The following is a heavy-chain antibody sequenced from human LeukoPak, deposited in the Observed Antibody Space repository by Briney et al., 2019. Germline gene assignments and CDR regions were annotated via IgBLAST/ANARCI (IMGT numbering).Heavy chain of an antibody. J-gene: IGHJ6*04. D-gene: IGHD4-17*01. CDR3: ARERYGDRYYYGMDV. V-gene: IGHV1-2*04. Sequence: ASVKVSCKASGYTFTGYYMHWVRQAPGQGLEWMGWSNPNSGGTKYAQKFQGWVTMTRDTSISTAYMELSRLRSDDTAVYYCARERYGDRYYYGMDVWGKGTTVTVSS. CDR1: GYTFTGYY. CDR2: SNPNSGGT.